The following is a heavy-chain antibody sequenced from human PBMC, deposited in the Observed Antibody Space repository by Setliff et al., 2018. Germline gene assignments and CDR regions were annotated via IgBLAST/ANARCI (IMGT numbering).Heavy chain of an antibody. V-gene: IGHV3-7*03. CDR3: AKVYRDYGNSVDAFDV. Sequence: GGSLRLSCAASGFTFSRYWMSWVRQAPGKGLEWVANIKQDGSEKYYVDSVKGRFTISRDNSKNSLYLQMNSLRVEDTAVYFCAKVYRDYGNSVDAFDVWGQGTMVTVSS. CDR1: GFTFSRYW. D-gene: IGHD4-17*01. J-gene: IGHJ3*01. CDR2: IKQDGSEK.